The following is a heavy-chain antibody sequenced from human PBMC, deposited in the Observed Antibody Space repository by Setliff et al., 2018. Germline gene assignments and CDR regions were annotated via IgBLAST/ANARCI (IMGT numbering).Heavy chain of an antibody. D-gene: IGHD3-3*01. V-gene: IGHV4-34*01. CDR2: INHRGST. CDR1: GDSFSDYY. J-gene: IGHJ6*02. Sequence: SETLSLTCAVYGDSFSDYYWSWIRQPPGKGLEWIEEINHRGSTNYSPSLRSRVTISVDTSTNQFSLKLRSVTAADTAVYYCARLSWNGLRYYGLDVWGQGTTVTVS. CDR3: ARLSWNGLRYYGLDV.